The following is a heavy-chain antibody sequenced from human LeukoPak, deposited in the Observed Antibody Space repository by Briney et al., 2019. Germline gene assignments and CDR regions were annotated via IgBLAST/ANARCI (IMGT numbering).Heavy chain of an antibody. Sequence: RPSETLSLTCTVSGGSISSYYWSWIRQSPGKGLEWIGYIYYTGSTNYNPSLKSRVTISEDTSKKQFSLKLSSVTAADTAVYYCARLASSYSSLYYFDYWGQGTLVTVSS. D-gene: IGHD6-13*01. CDR2: IYYTGST. CDR3: ARLASSYSSLYYFDY. CDR1: GGSISSYY. V-gene: IGHV4-59*12. J-gene: IGHJ4*02.